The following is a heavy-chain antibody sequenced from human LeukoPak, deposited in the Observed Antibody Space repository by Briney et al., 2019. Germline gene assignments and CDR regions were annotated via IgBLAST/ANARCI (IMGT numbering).Heavy chain of an antibody. Sequence: GGSLRLSCAASGFTFSSYAMSGVRQAPGKGLEGVSAISGSGGSTYYADPVKGRFTISRDNYKHTLFLQMNSLRAEDTAVYYCARACSASSCYLVAFDIWGQGKMVTVSS. D-gene: IGHD2-15*01. CDR3: ARACSASSCYLVAFDI. V-gene: IGHV3-23*01. CDR1: GFTFSSYA. CDR2: ISGSGGST. J-gene: IGHJ3*02.